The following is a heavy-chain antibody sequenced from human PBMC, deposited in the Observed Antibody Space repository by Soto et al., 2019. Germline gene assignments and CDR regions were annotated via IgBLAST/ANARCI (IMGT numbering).Heavy chain of an antibody. V-gene: IGHV1-18*01. J-gene: IGHJ5*02. CDR1: GYTFTSYG. D-gene: IGHD3-10*01. Sequence: GASVKVSCKASGYTFTSYGISWVRQAPGQGLEWMGWISAYNGNTNYAQKLQGRVTMTTDTSTSTAYMELRSLRSDDTAVYYCARESLWFGELFGDVPNRQFDPWGQGTLVTVSS. CDR3: ARESLWFGELFGDVPNRQFDP. CDR2: ISAYNGNT.